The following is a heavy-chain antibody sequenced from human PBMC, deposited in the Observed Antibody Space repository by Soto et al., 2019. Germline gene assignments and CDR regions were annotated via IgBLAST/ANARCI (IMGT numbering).Heavy chain of an antibody. CDR3: ARDLFPYYDRRSTLDY. CDR1: GGTFSSYA. D-gene: IGHD3-22*01. J-gene: IGHJ4*02. CDR2: IIPIFGTA. Sequence: ASVKVSCKASGGTFSSYAISWVRQAPGQGLEWMGGIIPIFGTANYAQKFQGRVTITADESTSTAYMELSSLRSEDTAVYYCARDLFPYYDRRSTLDYWGQGTLVTVSS. V-gene: IGHV1-69*13.